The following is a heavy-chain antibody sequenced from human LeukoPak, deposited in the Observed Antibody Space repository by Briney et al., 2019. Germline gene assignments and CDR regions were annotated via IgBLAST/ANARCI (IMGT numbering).Heavy chain of an antibody. CDR1: GFTFSSYS. D-gene: IGHD3/OR15-3a*01. V-gene: IGHV3-48*01. CDR3: ARLSPRGPFDY. J-gene: IGHJ4*02. CDR2: ISSSSSTI. Sequence: GVSLRLSCAASGFTFSSYSMNWVRQAPGKGLEWVSYISSSSSTIYYADSVKGRFTISRDNAKNSLYLQMNSLRAEDTAVYYCARLSPRGPFDYWGQGTLVTVSS.